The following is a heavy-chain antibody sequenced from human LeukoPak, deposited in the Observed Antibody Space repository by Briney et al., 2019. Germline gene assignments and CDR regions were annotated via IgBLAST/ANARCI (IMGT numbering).Heavy chain of an antibody. Sequence: GGSLRLSCAASGFTFSSYSMNWVRQAPGKGLEWVSSISSSSSYIYYADSVKGRFTISRDNAKNSLYLQMNSLRAEVTAVYYCATGITMVRGMDDYWGQGTLVTVSS. CDR3: ATGITMVRGMDDY. D-gene: IGHD3-10*01. CDR2: ISSSSSYI. CDR1: GFTFSSYS. J-gene: IGHJ4*02. V-gene: IGHV3-21*01.